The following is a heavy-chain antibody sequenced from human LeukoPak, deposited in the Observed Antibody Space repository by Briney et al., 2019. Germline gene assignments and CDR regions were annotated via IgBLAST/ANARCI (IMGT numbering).Heavy chain of an antibody. CDR1: GGSFSGYY. CDR2: INHSGST. CDR3: ARGLEWLQIRSAAFDI. J-gene: IGHJ3*02. Sequence: SETLSLTCAVYGGSFSGYYWSWIRQPPGEGLEWIGEINHSGSTNYNPSLKSRVTISVDTSKNQFSLKLSSVTAADTAVYYCARGLEWLQIRSAAFDIWGQGTMVTVSS. D-gene: IGHD5-24*01. V-gene: IGHV4-34*01.